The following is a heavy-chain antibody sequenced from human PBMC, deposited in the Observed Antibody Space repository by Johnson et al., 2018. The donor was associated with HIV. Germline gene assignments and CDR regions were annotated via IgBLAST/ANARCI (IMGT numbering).Heavy chain of an antibody. J-gene: IGHJ3*02. Sequence: QVQLVESGGGVVQPGGSLRLSCAASGFTFSSYGMHWVRQAPGKGLEWVAFIRYDGSNKYYADSVKGRFTISRDNSKNTLYLQMNSLRAEYTAVYYCAIFSTDPPDAFDIWGQGTMVTVSS. CDR3: AIFSTDPPDAFDI. CDR1: GFTFSSYG. CDR2: IRYDGSNK. V-gene: IGHV3-30*02. D-gene: IGHD2/OR15-2a*01.